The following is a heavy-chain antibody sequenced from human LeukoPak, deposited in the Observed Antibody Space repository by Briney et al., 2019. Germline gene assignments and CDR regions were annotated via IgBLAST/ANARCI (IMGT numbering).Heavy chain of an antibody. CDR1: GGSFSGYY. D-gene: IGHD3-10*01. Sequence: SETLSLTCAVYGGSFSGYYWSWIRQPPGKGLEWIGEINHSGSTNYNPSLKSRVTISVDTSKNQFSLKLSSVTAADTAVYYCAREGIYYGSESKPRRNLRFDPWGQGTLVTVSS. J-gene: IGHJ5*02. CDR2: INHSGST. V-gene: IGHV4-34*01. CDR3: AREGIYYGSESKPRRNLRFDP.